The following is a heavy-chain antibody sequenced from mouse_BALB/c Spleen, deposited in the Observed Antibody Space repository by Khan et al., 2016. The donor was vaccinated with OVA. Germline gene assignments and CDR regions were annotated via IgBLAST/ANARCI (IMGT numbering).Heavy chain of an antibody. D-gene: IGHD2-1*01. CDR2: INPSNGGT. J-gene: IGHJ3*01. V-gene: IGHV1S81*02. Sequence: QVQLQQSGAELVKPGASARLSCKASGYSFTSYYLYWVKQRPGQGLEWIGDINPSNGGTNFNEKFKIKATLTVDKSSSTAYMQLSSLTSEDSAVYYCTRSGYGTFAYWGRGTLVTVSA. CDR3: TRSGYGTFAY. CDR1: GYSFTSYY.